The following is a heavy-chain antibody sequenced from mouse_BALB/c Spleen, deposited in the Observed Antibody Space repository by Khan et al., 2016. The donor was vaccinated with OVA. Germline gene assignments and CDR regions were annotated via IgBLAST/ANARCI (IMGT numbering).Heavy chain of an antibody. D-gene: IGHD1-2*01. V-gene: IGHV5-15*02. Sequence: EVELVESGGGLVQPGGSRKLSCAASGFTFSDYGMAWVRQAPGKGPEWVAFISTLAYSIYYAATVTGRFTISRENAKNTLYLEMSSLRSEDTAMXYCVGDLRLFAYWGQGTLVTVSA. J-gene: IGHJ3*01. CDR2: ISTLAYSI. CDR3: VGDLRLFAY. CDR1: GFTFSDYG.